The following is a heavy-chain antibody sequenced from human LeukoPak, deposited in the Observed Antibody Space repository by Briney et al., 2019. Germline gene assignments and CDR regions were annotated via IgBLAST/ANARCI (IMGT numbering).Heavy chain of an antibody. CDR3: ARGDIVATIED. J-gene: IGHJ4*02. V-gene: IGHV4-31*11. D-gene: IGHD5-12*01. Sequence: SETLSLTCAVYGGSFSGYYWSWIRQHPGKGLEWIGYIYYSGSTYYNPSLKSRVTISVDTSKNQFSLKLSSVTAADTAVYYCARGDIVATIEDWGQGTLVTVSS. CDR1: GGSFSGYY. CDR2: IYYSGST.